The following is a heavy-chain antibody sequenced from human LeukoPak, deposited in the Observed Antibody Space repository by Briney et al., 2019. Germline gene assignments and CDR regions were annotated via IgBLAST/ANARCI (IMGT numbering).Heavy chain of an antibody. J-gene: IGHJ4*02. CDR3: ANLVSSELSVPDPQGN. Sequence: PSGTLRLSCAASGGTPSNYARCWFRQAPPKRLQEVSGISVSGGSTYYADSLKGRFTISGDNSKNKVFLQMSSLTVADTAVYYCANLVSSELSVPDPQGNWGQGTVV. CDR1: GGTPSNYA. CDR2: ISVSGGST. V-gene: IGHV3-23*01. D-gene: IGHD2-2*01.